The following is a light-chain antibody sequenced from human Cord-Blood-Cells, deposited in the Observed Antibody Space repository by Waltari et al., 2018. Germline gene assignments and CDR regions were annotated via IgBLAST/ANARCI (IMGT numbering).Light chain of an antibody. CDR2: EAS. J-gene: IGLJ2*01. V-gene: IGLV2-23*01. CDR1: SSDVGSYNL. CDR3: CSYAGSSTLV. Sequence: QSALTQPASVSGSPGQSITISCTGTSSDVGSYNLVSWYPQQPGKAPKLMIYEASKRLSGVSNRFSGAKSGNTASLTISGLQAEDEADYYCCSYAGSSTLVFGGGTKLTVL.